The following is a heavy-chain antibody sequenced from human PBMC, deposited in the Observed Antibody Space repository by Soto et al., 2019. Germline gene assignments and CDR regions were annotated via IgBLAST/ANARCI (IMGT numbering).Heavy chain of an antibody. Sequence: EVQLVESGGGLVQPGESLRLSCAASGFTFSSYWMHWVRQAPGKGLVWVSRINSDGSSTSYASSVKGRFTISRDNAKNTLYLQMNSLRAEDTAVYYCVTTSLVVAAATREDYWGQGTLVTVSS. CDR3: VTTSLVVAAATREDY. CDR1: GFTFSSYW. J-gene: IGHJ4*02. D-gene: IGHD2-15*01. V-gene: IGHV3-74*01. CDR2: INSDGSST.